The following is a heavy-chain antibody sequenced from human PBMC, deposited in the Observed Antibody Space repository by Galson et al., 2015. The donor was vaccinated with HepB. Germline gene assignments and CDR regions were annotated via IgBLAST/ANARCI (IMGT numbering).Heavy chain of an antibody. CDR2: INHSGST. J-gene: IGHJ4*02. D-gene: IGHD1-7*01. CDR3: ARGPSHDNWNYKDLDY. Sequence: ETLSLTCAVYGGSFSGYYWSWIRQPPGKGLEWIGEINHSGSTNYNPSLKSRVTISVDTSKNQFSLKLSSVTAADTAVYYCARGPSHDNWNYKDLDYWGQGTLVTVSS. CDR1: GGSFSGYY. V-gene: IGHV4-34*01.